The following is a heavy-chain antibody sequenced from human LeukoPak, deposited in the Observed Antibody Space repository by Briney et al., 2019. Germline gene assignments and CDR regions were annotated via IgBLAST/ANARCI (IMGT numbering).Heavy chain of an antibody. CDR2: MNQDGSIK. J-gene: IGHJ3*02. Sequence: GGSLRLSCAASGFTFSTCWMHWVRQAPGKGLEWVANMNQDGSIKYYVDSVKGRFTISRDNAKNSLYLQMNSLRAEDTAVYYCARSEGSEKDDAFDIWGQGTRVTVSA. V-gene: IGHV3-7*03. CDR3: ARSEGSEKDDAFDI. D-gene: IGHD3-3*01. CDR1: GFTFSTCW.